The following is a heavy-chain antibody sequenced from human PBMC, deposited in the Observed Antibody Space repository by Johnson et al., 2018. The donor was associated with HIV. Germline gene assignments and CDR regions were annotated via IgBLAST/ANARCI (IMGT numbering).Heavy chain of an antibody. CDR2: VNPDGRST. Sequence: VQLVESGGGLVRPGGSLPLSCAASALKFDAYGMSWVRQAPRKGLEWFSGVNPDGRSTDYADPAKRRFTISRDNAKNTLYLQMNSLRAEDTAVYYCARDGAADNAFDIWGQGTMVTVSS. CDR1: ALKFDAYG. CDR3: ARDGAADNAFDI. V-gene: IGHV3-20*04. D-gene: IGHD2-15*01. J-gene: IGHJ3*02.